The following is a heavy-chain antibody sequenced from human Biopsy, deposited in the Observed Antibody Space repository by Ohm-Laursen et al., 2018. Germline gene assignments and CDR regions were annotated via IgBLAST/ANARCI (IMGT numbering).Heavy chain of an antibody. CDR3: ARGPHSGSHSCFDY. D-gene: IGHD1-26*01. J-gene: IGHJ4*02. Sequence: SSVKVSCKASGGTLINYAISWVRQAPGQGLEWMGGIIPMFGTANYAQMFQGRVTISADESTGTSYMELSSLTTEDTAIYYCARGPHSGSHSCFDYWGRGTLVTVSS. CDR2: IIPMFGTA. CDR1: GGTLINYA. V-gene: IGHV1-69*01.